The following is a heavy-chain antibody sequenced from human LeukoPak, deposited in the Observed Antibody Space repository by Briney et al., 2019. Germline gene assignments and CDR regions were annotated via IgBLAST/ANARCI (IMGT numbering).Heavy chain of an antibody. Sequence: GGSLRLSCAASGFTFSSYWMHWVRQAPGKGLVWVSRINSDGSSTSYADSVKGRFTISRDNAKNTLYLQMNSLRAEDTAVYYCARVDGVVDYYFDYWGQGTLVTVSS. CDR3: ARVDGVVDYYFDY. CDR1: GFTFSSYW. J-gene: IGHJ4*02. V-gene: IGHV3-74*01. D-gene: IGHD3-22*01. CDR2: INSDGSST.